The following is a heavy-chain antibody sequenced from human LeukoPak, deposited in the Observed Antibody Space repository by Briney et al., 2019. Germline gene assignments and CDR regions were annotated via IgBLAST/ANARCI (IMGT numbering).Heavy chain of an antibody. D-gene: IGHD2-8*01. Sequence: GRSLRLSCAASGFTFSSYGMHWVRQAPGKGLEWVAVISYDGSNKYYADSVKGRFTISRDNSKNTLYLQMNSLRAEDTAVYYCAKSRMSDFWGQGTLVTVSS. CDR1: GFTFSSYG. V-gene: IGHV3-30*18. J-gene: IGHJ4*02. CDR3: AKSRMSDF. CDR2: ISYDGSNK.